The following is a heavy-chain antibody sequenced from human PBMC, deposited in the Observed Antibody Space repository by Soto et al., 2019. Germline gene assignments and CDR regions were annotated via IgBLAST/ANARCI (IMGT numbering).Heavy chain of an antibody. V-gene: IGHV4-39*01. Sequence: SETLSLTCTVSGVSISSGGYYWSWVRQPPGKGLEWIGEIIHSESTKYNPSLKSRVTISVDTSKNQFSLKLSSVTAADTAVYYCARQRPTDGRWEFANYYGMDVWGQGTPVTVSS. CDR2: IIHSEST. J-gene: IGHJ6*02. D-gene: IGHD1-26*01. CDR1: GVSISSGGYY. CDR3: ARQRPTDGRWEFANYYGMDV.